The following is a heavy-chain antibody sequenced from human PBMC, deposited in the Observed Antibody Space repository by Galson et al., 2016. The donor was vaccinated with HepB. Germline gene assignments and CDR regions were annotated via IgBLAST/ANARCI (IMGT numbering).Heavy chain of an antibody. D-gene: IGHD3-10*01. V-gene: IGHV1-18*04. CDR2: ISTYNGDP. CDR3: ARDGHYSGRPFDC. CDR1: GYTFTNYG. Sequence: SVKVSCKASGYTFTNYGMSWVRQAPGKGLEWMGWISTYNGDPNYAQKFQDRVTITTDTSTTTVYMELRSLRSDDTAVYYCARDGHYSGRPFDCGGQGTLVTVSS. J-gene: IGHJ4*02.